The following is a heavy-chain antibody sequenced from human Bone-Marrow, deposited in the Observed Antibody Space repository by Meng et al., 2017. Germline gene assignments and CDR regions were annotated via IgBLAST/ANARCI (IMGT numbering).Heavy chain of an antibody. Sequence: QLQLQESGPGLVKPSETLSPTCTVSGGSISSSSYYWGWIRQPPGKGLEWIGSIYYSGSTYYNPSLKSRVTISVDTSKNQFSLKLSSVTAADTAVYYCARQGFLEWLLYRGNWFDPWGQGTLVTVSS. V-gene: IGHV4-39*01. CDR1: GGSISSSSYY. CDR3: ARQGFLEWLLYRGNWFDP. J-gene: IGHJ5*02. D-gene: IGHD3-3*01. CDR2: IYYSGST.